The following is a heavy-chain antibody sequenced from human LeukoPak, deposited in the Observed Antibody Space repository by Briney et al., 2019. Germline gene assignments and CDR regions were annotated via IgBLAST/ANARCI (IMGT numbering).Heavy chain of an antibody. CDR2: ISASGGAT. CDR1: GFTFSTYA. CDR3: AKAQLRVTTGIDN. J-gene: IGHJ4*02. D-gene: IGHD4-17*01. V-gene: IGHV3-23*01. Sequence: PGGSLRLSCTASGFTFSTYAMSWVRQAPGKGLEWVSGISASGGATYYADSVKGRLTISRDNSKNTLYLQMNSLRVEDTAVYYCAKAQLRVTTGIDNWGQGTLVTVSS.